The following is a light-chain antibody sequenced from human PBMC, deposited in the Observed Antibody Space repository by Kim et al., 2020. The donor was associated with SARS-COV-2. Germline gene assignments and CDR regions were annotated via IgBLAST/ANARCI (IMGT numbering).Light chain of an antibody. J-gene: IGKJ4*02. V-gene: IGKV4-1*01. CDR1: QSVLSSSNNKNY. CDR3: QQYYRTPLT. CDR2: WAS. Sequence: DIVMSQSPDSLAVSLGERATINCKSSQSVLSSSNNKNYLAWYQQKPGQPPKLLIYWASTRESGVPDRFSGSGSGTDFTLTISSLQAEDMAVYYCQQYYRTPLTLGGGTKVDSK.